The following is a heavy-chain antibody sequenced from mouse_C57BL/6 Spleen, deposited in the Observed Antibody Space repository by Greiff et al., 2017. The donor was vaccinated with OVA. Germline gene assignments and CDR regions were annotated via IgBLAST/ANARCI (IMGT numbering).Heavy chain of an antibody. CDR2: IYPSDSET. V-gene: IGHV1-61*01. CDR1: GYTFTSYW. J-gene: IGHJ1*03. CDR3: ARPSYDGNHGRWYFDV. D-gene: IGHD2-3*01. Sequence: QVQLQQPGAELVRPGSSVKLSCKASGYTFTSYWMDWVKQRPGQGLEWIGNIYPSDSETHYNQKFKDKATLTVDKSSSTAYMQRSSLTSEDSAVYYCARPSYDGNHGRWYFDVWGTGTTVTVSS.